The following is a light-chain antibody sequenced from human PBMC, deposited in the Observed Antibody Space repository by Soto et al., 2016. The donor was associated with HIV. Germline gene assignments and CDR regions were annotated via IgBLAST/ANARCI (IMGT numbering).Light chain of an antibody. V-gene: IGKV1-17*03. CDR3: LQHNSYLWT. Sequence: DIQLTQSPSFLSASVGDRVTITCRASQDISNYLAWFQQKPGKVPKGLIYGASSLQSGVPSRFSGSGSGTEFTLTISSLQPEDFATYYCLQHNSYLWTFGQGTKVEIK. CDR2: GAS. J-gene: IGKJ1*01. CDR1: QDISNY.